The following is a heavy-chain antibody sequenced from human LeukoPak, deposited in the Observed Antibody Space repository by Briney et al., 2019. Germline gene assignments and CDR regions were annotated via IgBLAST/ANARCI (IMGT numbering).Heavy chain of an antibody. CDR3: ARGSEY. CDR2: ISSSGSSI. J-gene: IGHJ4*02. Sequence: PGGSLRFSCVVSGFTFSNYAMNWVRQTPGKGLEWISYISSSGSSIYYTDSVKGRFAISRDNAKNTLYLQMNSLRAEDTALYYCARGSEYWGQGTLVTVSS. V-gene: IGHV3-48*01. CDR1: GFTFSNYA. D-gene: IGHD1-14*01.